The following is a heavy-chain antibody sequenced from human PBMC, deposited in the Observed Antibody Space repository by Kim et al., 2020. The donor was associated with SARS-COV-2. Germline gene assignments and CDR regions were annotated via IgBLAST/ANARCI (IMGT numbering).Heavy chain of an antibody. CDR2: IYYSGST. Sequence: SETLSLTCTVSGGSISSYYWSWIRQPPGKGLEWIGYIYYSGSTNYNPSLKSRVTISVDTSKNQFSLKLSSVTAADTAVYYCARWNYDILTGYYLWGWGGFDYWGQGTLVTVSS. V-gene: IGHV4-59*01. CDR1: GGSISSYY. J-gene: IGHJ4*02. D-gene: IGHD3-9*01. CDR3: ARWNYDILTGYYLWGWGGFDY.